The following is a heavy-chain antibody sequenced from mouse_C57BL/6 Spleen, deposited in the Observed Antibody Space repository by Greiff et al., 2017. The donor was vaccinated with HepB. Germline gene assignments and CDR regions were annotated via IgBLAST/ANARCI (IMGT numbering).Heavy chain of an antibody. CDR3: ARRDSNYVYFDV. CDR1: GYTFTSYW. CDR2: IDPSDSYT. V-gene: IGHV1-50*01. Sequence: QVQLQQPGAELVKPGASVKLSCKASGYTFTSYWMQWVKQRPGQGLEWIGEIDPSDSYTNYNQKFKGKATLTVDTSSSTAYMHLSSLTSEDSAVYDCARRDSNYVYFDVWGTGTTVTVSS. J-gene: IGHJ1*03. D-gene: IGHD2-5*01.